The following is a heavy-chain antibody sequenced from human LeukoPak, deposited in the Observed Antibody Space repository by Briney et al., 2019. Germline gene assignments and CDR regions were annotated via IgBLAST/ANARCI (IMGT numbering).Heavy chain of an antibody. CDR3: VRESPVAAVGGSWFDP. CDR1: GFTFSSYA. CDR2: VSGSNGNT. Sequence: GGSLRLSCAASGFTFSSYAMSWVRQAPGEGLEWVSTVSGSNGNTHYADSVKGRFTISRDNSKNTPYLQMNSLRAEDTAVYYCVRESPVAAVGGSWFDPWGQGTLVTVSS. V-gene: IGHV3-23*01. D-gene: IGHD6-13*01. J-gene: IGHJ5*02.